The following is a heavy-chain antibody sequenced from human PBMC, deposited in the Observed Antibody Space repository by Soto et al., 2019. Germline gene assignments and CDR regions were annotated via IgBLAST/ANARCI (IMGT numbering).Heavy chain of an antibody. CDR1: GFTFSSYA. Sequence: GGSLRLSCAASGFTFSSYAMSWVRQAPGKGLEWVSAISGSGGSTYYADSVKGRFTISRDNSKNTLYLQMNSLRAEDTAVYYCAKDRDPAYMVLTHAFDIWGQGTMVTVSS. V-gene: IGHV3-23*01. J-gene: IGHJ3*02. CDR2: ISGSGGST. CDR3: AKDRDPAYMVLTHAFDI. D-gene: IGHD3-10*01.